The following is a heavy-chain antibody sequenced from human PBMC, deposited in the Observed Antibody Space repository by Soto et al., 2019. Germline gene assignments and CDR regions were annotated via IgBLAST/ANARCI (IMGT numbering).Heavy chain of an antibody. Sequence: PGESLKISCKGSGYSFTSYWIGWVRQMPGKGLEWMGIIYPGDSDTRYSPSFQGQVTISADKFISTAYLQWSSLKASDTAMYYCARLAARSYDSSGYYSNWFDPWGQGTLVTVSS. D-gene: IGHD3-22*01. CDR1: GYSFTSYW. J-gene: IGHJ5*02. V-gene: IGHV5-51*01. CDR3: ARLAARSYDSSGYYSNWFDP. CDR2: IYPGDSDT.